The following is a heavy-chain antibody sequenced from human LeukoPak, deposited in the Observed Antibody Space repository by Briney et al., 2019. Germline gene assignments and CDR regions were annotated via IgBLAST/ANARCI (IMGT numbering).Heavy chain of an antibody. CDR3: ARSNAGTQMPFDY. V-gene: IGHV1-69*04. CDR1: GGTFGSYA. CDR2: IIPILGIA. D-gene: IGHD2-8*01. Sequence: GSSVKVSCKASGGTFGSYAISWVRQAPGQGLEWMGRIIPILGIANYAQKFQGRVTITADKSTSTAYMELSSLRSEDTAVYYCARSNAGTQMPFDYWGQGTLVTASS. J-gene: IGHJ4*02.